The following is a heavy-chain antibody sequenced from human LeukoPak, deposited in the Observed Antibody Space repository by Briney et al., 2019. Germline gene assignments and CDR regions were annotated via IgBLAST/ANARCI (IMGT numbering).Heavy chain of an antibody. D-gene: IGHD5-18*01. V-gene: IGHV3-21*01. CDR1: GFTFSSYS. CDR3: ARVPGDYNSYGLPADDY. J-gene: IGHJ4*02. Sequence: PGGSLRLSCAASGFTFSSYSMNWVRQAPGKGLEWVSSISSSSSYIYYADSVKGRFTISRDNAKNSLYLQMSSLRAEDTAVYYCARVPGDYNSYGLPADDYWGQGTLVTVSS. CDR2: ISSSSSYI.